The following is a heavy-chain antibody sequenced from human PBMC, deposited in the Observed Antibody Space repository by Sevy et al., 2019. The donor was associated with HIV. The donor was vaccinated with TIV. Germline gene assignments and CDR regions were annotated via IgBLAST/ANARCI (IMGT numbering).Heavy chain of an antibody. CDR3: AREFDGGPDY. CDR2: KNQDGSQK. Sequence: GGSLRLSCGASGFTFSTYWMSWVRQAPGKGREWVANKNQDGSQKYYEESVKGRFTISKDNAKNSLYQQMSSLRAEDTAVYYCAREFDGGPDYWGQGTLVTVSS. V-gene: IGHV3-7*01. J-gene: IGHJ4*02. D-gene: IGHD3-9*01. CDR1: GFTFSTYW.